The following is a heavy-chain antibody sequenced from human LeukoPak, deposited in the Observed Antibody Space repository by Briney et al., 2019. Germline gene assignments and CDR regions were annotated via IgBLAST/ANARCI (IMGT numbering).Heavy chain of an antibody. CDR1: GFSLSTSGVG. Sequence: SGPTLVNPTQTLTLTCTFSGFSLSTSGVGVGWIRQPPGKALEWLALIYWDDDNRYSPSLKSRLTITKDTSKTQVILTMTNMDPVDTATYYCAYIILEWRRATAFDIWGQGIMVTVSS. D-gene: IGHD2-15*01. J-gene: IGHJ3*02. V-gene: IGHV2-5*02. CDR2: IYWDDDN. CDR3: AYIILEWRRATAFDI.